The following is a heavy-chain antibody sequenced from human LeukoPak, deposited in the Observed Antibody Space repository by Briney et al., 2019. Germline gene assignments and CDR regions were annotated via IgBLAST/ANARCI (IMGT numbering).Heavy chain of an antibody. V-gene: IGHV3-30*02. Sequence: GSLRLSCAASGFTFSSYGMNWVRQAPGKGLEWVASIRSDGSDKKYADSVKGQFTISRDNSKSRLNLQMNSLRPEDTAVYYCAKSQVTGWYDFDYWGQGTLVIVSS. CDR3: AKSQVTGWYDFDY. D-gene: IGHD6-19*01. J-gene: IGHJ4*02. CDR2: IRSDGSDK. CDR1: GFTFSSYG.